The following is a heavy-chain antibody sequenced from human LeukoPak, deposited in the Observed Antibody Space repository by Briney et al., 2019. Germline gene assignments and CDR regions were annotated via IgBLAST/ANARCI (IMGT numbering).Heavy chain of an antibody. CDR1: GFTFSSYA. V-gene: IGHV3-23*01. CDR3: AKPYSSGPGAFDI. J-gene: IGHJ3*02. D-gene: IGHD6-19*01. CDR2: ISGSGGST. Sequence: QSGGSLRLSCAASGFTFSSYAMSWLRQAPGKGLEWVSAISGSGGSTYYADSVKGRFTISRDNSKNTLYLQMNSLRAEDTAVYYCAKPYSSGPGAFDIWGQGTMVTVSS.